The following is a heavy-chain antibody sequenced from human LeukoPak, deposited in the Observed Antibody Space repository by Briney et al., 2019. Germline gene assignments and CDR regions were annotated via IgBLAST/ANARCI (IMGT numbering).Heavy chain of an antibody. D-gene: IGHD5-12*01. CDR3: ASNIVATDRFDY. Sequence: PSETLSLTCAVSGGSISSGGYSWSWIRQPPGKGLEWIGYIYYSGSTNYNPSLKSRVTISVDTSKNQFSLKLSSVTAADTAVYYCASNIVATDRFDYWGQGTLVTVSS. V-gene: IGHV4-61*08. CDR1: GGSISSGGYS. J-gene: IGHJ4*02. CDR2: IYYSGST.